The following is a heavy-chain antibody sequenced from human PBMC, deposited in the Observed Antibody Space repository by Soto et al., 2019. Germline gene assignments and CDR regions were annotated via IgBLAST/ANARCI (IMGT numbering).Heavy chain of an antibody. V-gene: IGHV4-59*01. J-gene: IGHJ4*02. CDR2: IYYSGST. CDR3: ARGNGSGSYYKRFQPIDY. Sequence: PSETLSLTCTVSGGSISSYYWSWIRQPPGKGLEWIGYIYYSGSTNYNPSLKSRVTISVDTSKNQFSLKLSSVTAADTDAYYCARGNGSGSYYKRFQPIDYWGQGTLVTVSS. CDR1: GGSISSYY. D-gene: IGHD3-10*01.